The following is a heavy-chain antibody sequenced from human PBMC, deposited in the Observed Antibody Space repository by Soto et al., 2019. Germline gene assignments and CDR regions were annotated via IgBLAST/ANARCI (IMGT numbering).Heavy chain of an antibody. V-gene: IGHV3-21*01. CDR1: GFTFSSYS. CDR3: ARGASSGIAAAGTAGGFDP. D-gene: IGHD6-13*01. J-gene: IGHJ5*02. Sequence: EVQLVESGGGLVKPGGSLRLSCAASGFTFSSYSMNWVRQAPGKGLEWVSSISSSSSYIYYADSVKGRFTISRDNAKNSLYLQMNSLRAEDTAVYYCARGASSGIAAAGTAGGFDPWGQGTLVTVSS. CDR2: ISSSSSYI.